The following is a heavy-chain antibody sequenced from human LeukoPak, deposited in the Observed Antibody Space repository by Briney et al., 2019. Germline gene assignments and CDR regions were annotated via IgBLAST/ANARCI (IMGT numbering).Heavy chain of an antibody. V-gene: IGHV3-23*01. D-gene: IGHD6-19*01. CDR3: AKGVSGWPYYFDY. J-gene: IGHJ4*02. CDR2: ISGSGGST. Sequence: GGSLRLSCAASGFIFSSYAMSWVRQAPGKGLEWVSTISGSGGSTYYADSVKGRFTISRDNSKNTVYLQMNSLRAEDTAVYYCAKGVSGWPYYFDYWGQGTLVTVSS. CDR1: GFIFSSYA.